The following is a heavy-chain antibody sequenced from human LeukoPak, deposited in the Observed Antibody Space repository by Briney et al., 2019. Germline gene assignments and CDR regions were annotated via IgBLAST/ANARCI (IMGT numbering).Heavy chain of an antibody. Sequence: RSGGSLRLSCEASGFTFSAYAMTWVRQAPGKGLEWVSSIGSDNKPHYSESVKGWFAISRDNFKNTLFLQLHNLRVEDTALYYCARDLHYYVAMDLWGQGTSVTVSS. V-gene: IGHV3-23*01. D-gene: IGHD3-10*02. J-gene: IGHJ6*02. CDR2: IGSDNKP. CDR1: GFTFSAYA. CDR3: ARDLHYYVAMDL.